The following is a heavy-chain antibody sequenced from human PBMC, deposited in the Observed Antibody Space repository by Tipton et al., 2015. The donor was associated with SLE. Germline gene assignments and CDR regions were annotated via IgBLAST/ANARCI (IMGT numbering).Heavy chain of an antibody. J-gene: IGHJ6*03. CDR2: IYYSGST. CDR1: GGSISSHY. V-gene: IGHV4-59*11. CDR3: ARGGPYYYYYMDV. D-gene: IGHD5-12*01. Sequence: TLSLTCTVSGGSISSHYWSWIRQPPGKGLELIGYIYYSGSTNYNPPLKSRVTISVDTSKNQFSLKLSSVTAADTAVYYCARGGPYYYYYMDVWGKGTTVTVSS.